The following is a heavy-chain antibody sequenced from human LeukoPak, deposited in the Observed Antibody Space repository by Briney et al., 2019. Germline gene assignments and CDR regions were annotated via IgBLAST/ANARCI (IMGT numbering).Heavy chain of an antibody. D-gene: IGHD1-26*01. CDR2: ISYDGSNK. CDR1: GFTFSSYG. V-gene: IGHV3-30*18. J-gene: IGHJ6*02. CDR3: AKDGVYSGPEYGMDV. Sequence: GGSLRLSCAASGFTFSSYGMHWVRQAPGKGLEWVAVISYDGSNKYYADSVKGRFTISRDNSKNTLYLQMNSLRAEDTAVYYCAKDGVYSGPEYGMDVWGQGTTVTISS.